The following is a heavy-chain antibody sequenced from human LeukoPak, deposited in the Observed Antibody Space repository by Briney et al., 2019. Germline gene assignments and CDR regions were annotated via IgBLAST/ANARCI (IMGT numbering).Heavy chain of an antibody. CDR1: GGSISSGDYY. CDR2: IYYSGST. V-gene: IGHV4-30-4*01. J-gene: IGHJ4*02. Sequence: SETLSLTCTVSGGSISSGDYYWSWIRQPPGKGLEWIGYIYYSGSTYYNPSLKSRVTISVDTSKNQFSLKLSSVTAADTAVYYCARGRGVPYYYDSSGYYPADYWGQGTLVTVSS. D-gene: IGHD3-22*01. CDR3: ARGRGVPYYYDSSGYYPADY.